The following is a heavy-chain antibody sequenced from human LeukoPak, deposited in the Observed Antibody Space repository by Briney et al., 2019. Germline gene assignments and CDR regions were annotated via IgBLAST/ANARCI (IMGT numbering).Heavy chain of an antibody. Sequence: GGSLRLSCAASVLIFSSYCMNWARQAPGKGREWISCMSSSRSTIYYADSVKGRFTISRDNAKSSLYLQMNSLRAEDTAMYYCAKDLGARVVMFDYWGPGTLVTVSS. CDR1: VLIFSSYC. J-gene: IGHJ4*02. CDR2: MSSSRSTI. CDR3: AKDLGARVVMFDY. D-gene: IGHD2-8*01. V-gene: IGHV3-48*04.